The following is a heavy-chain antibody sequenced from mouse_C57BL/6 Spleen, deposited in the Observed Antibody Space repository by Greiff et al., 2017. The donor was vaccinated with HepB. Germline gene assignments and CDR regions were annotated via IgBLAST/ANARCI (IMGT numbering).Heavy chain of an antibody. Sequence: QVQLQQSGAELAKPGASVKLSCKASGYTFTSYWMHWVKQRPGQGLEWIGYINPSSGYTKYNQKFKDKATLTADKSSSTAYMQLSSLTYEDSAVYYCARYLITTVVALRAMDYWGQGTSVTVSS. CDR1: GYTFTSYW. D-gene: IGHD1-1*01. V-gene: IGHV1-7*01. J-gene: IGHJ4*01. CDR3: ARYLITTVVALRAMDY. CDR2: INPSSGYT.